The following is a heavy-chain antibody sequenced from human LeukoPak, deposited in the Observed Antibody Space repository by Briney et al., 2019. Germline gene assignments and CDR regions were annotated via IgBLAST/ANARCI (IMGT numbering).Heavy chain of an antibody. CDR3: ARGFGYDSTGYRAFDI. D-gene: IGHD3-22*01. CDR1: GGSISTYY. CDR2: IDYSGST. V-gene: IGHV4-59*01. Sequence: PSETLSLTYTVSGGSISTYYWNWIRQPPGKGLECIGYIDYSGSTNYNPSLKSRVAISVDTSKNHFSLKLSSVTAADTAVYYCARGFGYDSTGYRAFDIWGQGTMVTVPS. J-gene: IGHJ3*02.